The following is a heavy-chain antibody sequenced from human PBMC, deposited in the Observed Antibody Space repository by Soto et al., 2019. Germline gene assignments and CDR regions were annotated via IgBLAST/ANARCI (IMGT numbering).Heavy chain of an antibody. V-gene: IGHV1-8*01. D-gene: IGHD4-17*01. CDR2: MNPNSGNT. J-gene: IGHJ4*02. CDR1: GYTFTSYD. CDR3: ARAVVGDYGNDYYFDY. Sequence: QVQLVQSGAEVKKPGASVKVSCKASGYTFTSYDINWVRQATGQGLEWMGWMNPNSGNTGYAQKFQGRVTMTRNTSISTAYMELSSLRSEDTAVYYCARAVVGDYGNDYYFDYWGQGTLVTVSS.